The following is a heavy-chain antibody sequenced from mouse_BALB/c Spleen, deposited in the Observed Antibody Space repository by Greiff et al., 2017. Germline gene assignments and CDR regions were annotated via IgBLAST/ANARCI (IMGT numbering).Heavy chain of an antibody. D-gene: IGHD1-1*01. CDR1: GYTFTSYN. Sequence: QVQLQQSGAELVKPGASVKMSCKASGYTFTSYNMHWVKQTPGQGLEWIGAIYPGNGDTSYNQKFKGKATLTADKSSSTAYMQLSSLTSEDSAVYYCAREDYGSSGAYWGQGTLVTVSA. V-gene: IGHV1-12*01. CDR3: AREDYGSSGAY. J-gene: IGHJ3*01. CDR2: IYPGNGDT.